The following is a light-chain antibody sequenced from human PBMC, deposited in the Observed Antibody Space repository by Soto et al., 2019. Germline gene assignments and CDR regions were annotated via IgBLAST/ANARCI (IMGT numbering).Light chain of an antibody. CDR3: QQSYRTPLT. J-gene: IGKJ4*01. Sequence: DIQMTQSPSSLSASVGDRVTITCRASQSISSYLNWYQQKPGKAPKLLIYAASSLQSGVPSRFSGSGSATGFTLTISSLQPEDFATYYCQQSYRTPLTFGGGTKVEIE. CDR2: AAS. V-gene: IGKV1-39*01. CDR1: QSISSY.